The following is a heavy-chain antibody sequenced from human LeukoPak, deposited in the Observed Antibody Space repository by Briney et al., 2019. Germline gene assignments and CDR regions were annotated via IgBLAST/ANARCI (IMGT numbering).Heavy chain of an antibody. V-gene: IGHV4-59*01. Sequence: PSGTLSLTCTVSGGSISSYYWSWIRQPPGKGLEWIGYIYYSGSTNYNPSLKSRVTISVDTSKNQFSLKLSSVTAADTAVYYCARVSPITVFGVDYYYYMDVWGKGTTVTVSS. CDR2: IYYSGST. CDR3: ARVSPITVFGVDYYYYMDV. J-gene: IGHJ6*03. CDR1: GGSISSYY. D-gene: IGHD3-3*01.